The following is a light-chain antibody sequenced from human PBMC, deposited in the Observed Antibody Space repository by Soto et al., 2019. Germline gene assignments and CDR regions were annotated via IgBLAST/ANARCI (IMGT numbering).Light chain of an antibody. Sequence: EIVLTQSPATLSLSPGERATLSCRASQSVSSYLAWYQQKTGQAPRLLIYDASNRATGIPARFSGSGSGTDFTLPISSLEPEDFAVYYCQQRSKSLTFGGGTKVEIK. CDR1: QSVSSY. CDR2: DAS. CDR3: QQRSKSLT. J-gene: IGKJ4*01. V-gene: IGKV3-11*01.